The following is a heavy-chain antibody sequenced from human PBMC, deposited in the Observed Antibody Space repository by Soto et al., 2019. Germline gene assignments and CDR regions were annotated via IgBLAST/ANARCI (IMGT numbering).Heavy chain of an antibody. V-gene: IGHV1-46*01. D-gene: IGHD3-3*01. CDR1: GYTFTSYY. Sequence: GASVKVSCKASGYTFTSYYMHWVRQAPGQGLEWMGIINPSGGSTSYAQKFQGRVTMTRDTSTSTVYMELSSLRSEDTAVYYCARDLIPLTNRPPPDAFDIWGQGTMVTVSS. CDR3: ARDLIPLTNRPPPDAFDI. J-gene: IGHJ3*02. CDR2: INPSGGST.